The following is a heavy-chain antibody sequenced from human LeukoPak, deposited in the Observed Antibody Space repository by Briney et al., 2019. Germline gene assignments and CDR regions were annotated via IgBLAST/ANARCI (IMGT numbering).Heavy chain of an antibody. CDR1: GFTFGSYA. Sequence: GGSLRLSCAASGFTFGSYAMSWVRQAPGKGLEWVSFISPNADRTSRADSVEGRFTISRDNPRNTLYLQMNSLRDDDTAVYYCAIMHGYYDGSGYWVQWGQGTLVTVSS. CDR2: ISPNADRT. CDR3: AIMHGYYDGSGYWVQ. D-gene: IGHD3-22*01. J-gene: IGHJ4*02. V-gene: IGHV3-23*01.